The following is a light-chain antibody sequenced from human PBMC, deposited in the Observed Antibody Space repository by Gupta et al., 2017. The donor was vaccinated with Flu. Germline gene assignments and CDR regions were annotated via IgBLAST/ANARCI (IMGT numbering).Light chain of an antibody. CDR2: ENT. Sequence: QSVLTQPPSVSAAPGQKVTISCSGCSSNIGNSYVSWYQQLPGTAPKRLIFENTKRPSGIPDRFSGSKSGTSATLGITGVQTGDEADYYCATWDGSLSAVVFGGGTKLTVL. CDR1: SSNIGNSY. J-gene: IGLJ2*01. CDR3: ATWDGSLSAVV. V-gene: IGLV1-51*02.